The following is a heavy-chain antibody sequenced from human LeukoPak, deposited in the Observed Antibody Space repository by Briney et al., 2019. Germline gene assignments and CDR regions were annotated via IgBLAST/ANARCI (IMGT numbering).Heavy chain of an antibody. D-gene: IGHD4-17*01. V-gene: IGHV3-30*18. CDR2: ISYDGSNK. Sequence: GRSLRLSCAASGFTFSSYGMHWVRQAPGKGLGWVAVISYDGSNKYYADSVKGRFTTSRDNSKNTLYLQMNSLRVEDTAVYYCAKQVPNTVTPAFDYWGQGTLVTVSS. J-gene: IGHJ4*02. CDR3: AKQVPNTVTPAFDY. CDR1: GFTFSSYG.